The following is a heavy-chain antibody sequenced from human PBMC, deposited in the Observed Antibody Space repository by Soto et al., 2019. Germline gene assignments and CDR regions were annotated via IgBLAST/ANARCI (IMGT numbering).Heavy chain of an antibody. CDR1: GGTFSIYG. J-gene: IGHJ4*02. CDR2: IIPVFGSA. CDR3: ARCKTEIATINYLDS. V-gene: IGHV1-69*01. D-gene: IGHD2-21*01. Sequence: QVQLVQSGAEVKKPGSSVKVSCKARGGTFSIYGINWVRQAPGQGLEGMGGIIPVFGSANYAQRFQGRVTIIADESTSTVSMEVSRLTSEDTAVYFCARCKTEIATINYLDSWGQGTLVTVSS.